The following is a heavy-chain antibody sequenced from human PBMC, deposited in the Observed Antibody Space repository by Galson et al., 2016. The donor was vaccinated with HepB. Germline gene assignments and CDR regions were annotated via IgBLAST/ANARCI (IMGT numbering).Heavy chain of an antibody. CDR1: GFTFSSYW. D-gene: IGHD2-8*02. J-gene: IGHJ4*02. V-gene: IGHV3-74*01. Sequence: SLRLSCAASGFTFSSYWMHWVRQDAGRGLVWVSSITPDGSRTAYADSVRGRFTIPRDNAKNTLDLQMDSLRAEDTAVYYCARDNTGGFDYWGQGALVTVSS. CDR3: ARDNTGGFDY. CDR2: ITPDGSRT.